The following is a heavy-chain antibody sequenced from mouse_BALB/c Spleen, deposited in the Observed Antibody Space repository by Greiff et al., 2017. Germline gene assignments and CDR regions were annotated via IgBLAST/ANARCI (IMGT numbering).Heavy chain of an antibody. CDR1: GFSLTGYG. Sequence: QVQLKQSGPGLVAPSQSLSITCTVSGFSLTGYGVNWVRQPPGKGLEWLGMIWGDGSTDYNSALNSRLSISKDNSKSQVFLKMNSLQTDDTARYSCAGGSYSIKGYLDGWGAGTTVTVSS. D-gene: IGHD2-5*01. CDR2: IWGDGST. V-gene: IGHV2-6-7*01. J-gene: IGHJ1*01. CDR3: AGGSYSIKGYLDG.